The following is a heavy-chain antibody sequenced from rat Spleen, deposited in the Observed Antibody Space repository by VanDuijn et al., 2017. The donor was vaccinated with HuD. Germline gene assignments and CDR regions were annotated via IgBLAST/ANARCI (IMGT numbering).Heavy chain of an antibody. CDR2: INPSGVGT. Sequence: EVQLVESGGDLVQPGRSLKLSCAASGFIFNNYDMAWVRQAPTKGLEWVASINPSGVGTYYRDSVKGRFTVSRDTAKSILYLQMDSLRSEDTATYYCVRQDTSGYSNWFTYWGQGALVTVSS. V-gene: IGHV5-25*01. CDR1: GFIFNNYD. D-gene: IGHD4-3*01. CDR3: VRQDTSGYSNWFTY. J-gene: IGHJ3*01.